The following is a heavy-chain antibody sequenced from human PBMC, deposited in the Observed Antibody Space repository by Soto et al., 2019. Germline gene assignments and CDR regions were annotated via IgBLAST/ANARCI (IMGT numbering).Heavy chain of an antibody. CDR2: ISSNGGST. Sequence: GGSLRLSCAASGFTFSSYAMHWVRQAPGKGLEYVSAISSNGGSTYYANSVKGRFTISRDNSKNTLYLQMGSLRAEDMAVYYCARGPGYYFDFWGQGTLVTVSS. CDR3: ARGPGYYFDF. CDR1: GFTFSSYA. J-gene: IGHJ4*02. V-gene: IGHV3-64*01.